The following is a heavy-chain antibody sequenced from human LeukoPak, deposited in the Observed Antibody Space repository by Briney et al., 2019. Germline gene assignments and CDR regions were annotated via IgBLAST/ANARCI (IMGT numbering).Heavy chain of an antibody. V-gene: IGHV1-18*01. Sequence: GASVKVSCKASGYTFTSYGISWVRQAPGQGLEWMGWISAYNGNTNYAQKLQGRVTMTTDTSTSTAYMELRSLRSDDTAVYYCARGWTYYDFWSGYYNWFDPWGQGTLVTVSS. CDR2: ISAYNGNT. J-gene: IGHJ5*02. CDR1: GYTFTSYG. CDR3: ARGWTYYDFWSGYYNWFDP. D-gene: IGHD3-3*01.